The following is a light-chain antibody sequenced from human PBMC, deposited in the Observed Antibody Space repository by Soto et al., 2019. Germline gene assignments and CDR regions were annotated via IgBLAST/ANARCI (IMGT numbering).Light chain of an antibody. J-gene: IGKJ4*01. CDR2: KAS. CDR1: QSINGW. CDR3: PQHNNWPT. V-gene: IGKV1-5*03. Sequence: DIQMTQSPSTLSASVGDRVTLTCRASQSINGWLAWYQQKPGQSPNLLIYKASTLESGVPSRFSGSGSGTEFTLTISSLQSEDFAVYYCPQHNNWPTVGGGTKVDIK.